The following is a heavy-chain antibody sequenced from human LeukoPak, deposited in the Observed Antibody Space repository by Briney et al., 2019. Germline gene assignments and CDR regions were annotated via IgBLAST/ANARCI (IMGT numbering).Heavy chain of an antibody. V-gene: IGHV3-30*18. J-gene: IGHJ6*02. Sequence: PGRSLRLSCAASGFTFSSYGMHWVRQAPGKGLEWVAVISYDGSNKYYADSVKGRFTISRDNSKNTVYLQLNSLRGEDTAVYYCAKDRRMMSPHYGMDVWGQGTTVTVSS. CDR2: ISYDGSNK. D-gene: IGHD3-16*01. CDR3: AKDRRMMSPHYGMDV. CDR1: GFTFSSYG.